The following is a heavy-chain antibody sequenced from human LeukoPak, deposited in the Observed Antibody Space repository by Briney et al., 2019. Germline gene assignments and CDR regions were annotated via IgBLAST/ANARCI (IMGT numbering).Heavy chain of an antibody. Sequence: ASVKVSCKASGGTFSSYTISWVRQAPGQGLEWMGRIIPILGIANYAQKFQGRVTITADKSTSTAYMELSSLRSEDTAVYYCARGPDCSSTSCYTEAFGYWGQGTLVTVSS. D-gene: IGHD2-2*02. CDR3: ARGPDCSSTSCYTEAFGY. CDR1: GGTFSSYT. V-gene: IGHV1-69*02. J-gene: IGHJ4*02. CDR2: IIPILGIA.